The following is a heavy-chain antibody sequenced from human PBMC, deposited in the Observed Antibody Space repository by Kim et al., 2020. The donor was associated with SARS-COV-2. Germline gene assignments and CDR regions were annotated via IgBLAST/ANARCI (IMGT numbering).Heavy chain of an antibody. CDR2: VMAPTVGGAV. V-gene: IGHV3-15*01. J-gene: IGHJ5*01. CDR1: GFIFNNAW. CDR3: ATDDVFASGTCFLDF. D-gene: IGHD3-10*01. Sequence: GGSLRLSCETSGFIFNNAWIHCVRHVPGKGLEWVGRVMAPTVGGAVHYAAPVKGRFTISRDDSKNTVFLHMSSLRTEDTALYYCATDDVFASGTCFLDFWGHGTRVTVSS.